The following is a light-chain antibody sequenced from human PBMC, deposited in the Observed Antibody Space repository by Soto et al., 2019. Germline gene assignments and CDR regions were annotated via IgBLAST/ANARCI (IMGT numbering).Light chain of an antibody. CDR1: QSVGSSY. V-gene: IGKV3-20*01. Sequence: PGERATLSCRASQSVGSSYLAWYQQKSGQAPRLLIYGAFSRATDIPDRFSGSESGTDFTLTISRLEPEDFAVYYCQQYAGSPWTFGQGTKVEIK. J-gene: IGKJ1*01. CDR3: QQYAGSPWT. CDR2: GAF.